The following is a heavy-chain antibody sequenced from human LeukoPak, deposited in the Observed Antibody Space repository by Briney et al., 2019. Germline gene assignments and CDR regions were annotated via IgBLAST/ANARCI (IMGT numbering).Heavy chain of an antibody. J-gene: IGHJ4*02. CDR3: ARGGTAMVSDFDY. D-gene: IGHD5-18*01. Sequence: GASVKVSCKASGYTFTGYYMHWVRQAPGQGLEWMGWINPNSGGTNYAQKFQGRVTTTRDTSISTAYMELSRLRSDDTAVYYCARGGTAMVSDFDYWGQGTLVTVSS. V-gene: IGHV1-2*02. CDR2: INPNSGGT. CDR1: GYTFTGYY.